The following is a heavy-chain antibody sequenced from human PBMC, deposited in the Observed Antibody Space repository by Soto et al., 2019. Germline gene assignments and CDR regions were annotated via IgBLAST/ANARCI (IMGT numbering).Heavy chain of an antibody. J-gene: IGHJ6*02. Sequence: QVQLQESGPGLVKPSETLSLTCTVSGGSITNYYCSWFRQPPGKGLEWIGYINYDGYSAYNLSLKXXFXLSMDASKTQFSLMLESVTATDTAVYYCARPGFGPLHGLVDVWGPGTTVIVSS. V-gene: IGHV4-59*08. CDR1: GGSITNYY. CDR2: INYDGYS. CDR3: ARPGFGPLHGLVDV. D-gene: IGHD3-10*01.